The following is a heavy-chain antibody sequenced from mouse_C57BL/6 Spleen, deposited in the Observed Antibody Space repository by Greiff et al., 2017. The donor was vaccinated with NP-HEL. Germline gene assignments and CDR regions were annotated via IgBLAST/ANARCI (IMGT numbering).Heavy chain of an antibody. CDR2: IRLKSDNYAT. J-gene: IGHJ3*01. D-gene: IGHD4-1*01. V-gene: IGHV6-3*01. Sequence: EVKVEESGGGLVQPGGSMKLSCVASGFTFSNYWMNWVRQSPEKGLEWVAQIRLKSDNYATHYAESVKGRFTISRDDSKSSVYLQMNNLRAEDTGIYYCTVLNWALWFAYWGQGTLVTVSA. CDR3: TVLNWALWFAY. CDR1: GFTFSNYW.